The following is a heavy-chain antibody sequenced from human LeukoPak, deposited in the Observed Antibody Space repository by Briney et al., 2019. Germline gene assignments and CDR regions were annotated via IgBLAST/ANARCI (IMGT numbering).Heavy chain of an antibody. CDR2: IYTCGST. J-gene: IGHJ6*03. V-gene: IGHV4-4*07. D-gene: IGHD3-3*01. CDR1: GGSISSYY. CDR3: AREAYYDFWSGTYYYYYMDV. Sequence: SETLSLTCTVSGGSISSYYWSWLRQPAGKGLEWIGRIYTCGSTNYNPSPKSRVTMSVDTSKNQFSLKLSSVTAADTAVYYCAREAYYDFWSGTYYYYYMDVWGKGTTVTVSS.